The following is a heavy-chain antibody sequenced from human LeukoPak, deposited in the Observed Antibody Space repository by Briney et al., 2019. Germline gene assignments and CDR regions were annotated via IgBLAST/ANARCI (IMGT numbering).Heavy chain of an antibody. J-gene: IGHJ3*02. CDR3: ARSILRGLMDAFDI. CDR1: GNSFTGYW. D-gene: IGHD2-8*01. Sequence: GESLKISCKGSGNSFTGYWIGWVRQMPGKGPEWMGIIYPDDSDTKYNPSFQGQVTISADKSISTAYLQWSSLKASDTAMYYCARSILRGLMDAFDIWGQGTMLTVS. CDR2: IYPDDSDT. V-gene: IGHV5-51*01.